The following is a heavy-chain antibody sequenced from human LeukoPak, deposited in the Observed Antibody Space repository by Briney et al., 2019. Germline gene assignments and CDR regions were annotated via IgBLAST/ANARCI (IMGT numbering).Heavy chain of an antibody. J-gene: IGHJ4*02. Sequence: GGSLRLSCAASGFTFSSYGMHWVRQAPGKGLEWVAVIWYDGGNKYYADSVKGRFTISRDNSKNTLYLQMNSLRAEDTAVYYCARDRRGNYVGVFDYWGQGTLVTVSS. CDR3: ARDRRGNYVGVFDY. V-gene: IGHV3-33*01. D-gene: IGHD4-11*01. CDR1: GFTFSSYG. CDR2: IWYDGGNK.